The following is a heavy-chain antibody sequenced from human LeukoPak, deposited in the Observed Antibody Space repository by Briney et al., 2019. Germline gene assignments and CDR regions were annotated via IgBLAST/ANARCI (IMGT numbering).Heavy chain of an antibody. Sequence: GGSLRLSCAASGFTFSSYSMNWVRQAPGKGLEWVSSISSSGSYIYYADSVKGRFTISKDNAKNTVYLQMNNLRAEDTAVYYCVSFYETYWGRGTLVTVSS. CDR1: GFTFSSYS. V-gene: IGHV3-21*01. CDR3: VSFYETY. CDR2: ISSSGSYI. J-gene: IGHJ4*02. D-gene: IGHD2/OR15-2a*01.